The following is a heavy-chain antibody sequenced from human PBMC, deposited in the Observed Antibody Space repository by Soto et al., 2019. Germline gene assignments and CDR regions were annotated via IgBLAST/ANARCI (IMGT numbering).Heavy chain of an antibody. CDR2: INPNSGST. V-gene: IGHV1-2*02. J-gene: IGHJ4*02. D-gene: IGHD1-1*01. CDR1: GYTFTGYY. CDR3: ARVKSYNSDY. Sequence: GASVKVSCKASGYTFTGYYMHWVRQAPGQGLEWMGWINPNSGSTKYAQKFQGRVTMTRDTSISTIYMELSRLTSDDTAVYYCARVKSYNSDYWGQGTLVTVSS.